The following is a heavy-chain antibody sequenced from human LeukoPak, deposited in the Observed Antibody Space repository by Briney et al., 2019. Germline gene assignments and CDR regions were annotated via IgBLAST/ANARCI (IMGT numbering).Heavy chain of an antibody. D-gene: IGHD6-19*01. CDR2: ISGSGGST. J-gene: IGHJ5*02. Sequence: GGSLRLSWAASGFTFSSYAMSWVRQAPGKGLEWVSAISGSGGSTYYADSVKGRFTTSRDNSKNTLYLQMNSLKTEYTAVYYCARDLSAVAGTAYFDPWGQGTLVTVSS. CDR3: ARDLSAVAGTAYFDP. V-gene: IGHV3-23*01. CDR1: GFTFSSYA.